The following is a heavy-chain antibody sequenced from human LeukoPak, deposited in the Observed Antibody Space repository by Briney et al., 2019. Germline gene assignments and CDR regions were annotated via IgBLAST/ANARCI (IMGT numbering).Heavy chain of an antibody. Sequence: SETLSLTCTVSSGSISSGDYYWRWIRQPPEKGLEWIGYIYYSGSSYYNPSLRSRVTISVDTSKNQFSLKLSSVTAADTAVYYCARLRGFGERYFYDYWGQGTLVTVSS. J-gene: IGHJ4*02. V-gene: IGHV4-30-4*01. CDR2: IYYSGSS. D-gene: IGHD3-10*01. CDR3: ARLRGFGERYFYDY. CDR1: SGSISSGDYY.